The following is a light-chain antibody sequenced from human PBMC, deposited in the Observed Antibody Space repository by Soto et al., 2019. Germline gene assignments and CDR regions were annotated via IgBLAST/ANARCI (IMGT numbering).Light chain of an antibody. J-gene: IGLJ2*01. Sequence: QSVLTQPPSVSGAPGQRVTISCTGSSSNIGAGYDVHWYQQLPGTAPKLLIYGNSNRPSGVPDRFSGSKSGTSASLAITGLQAEDEADYYCQSYDSSLSGSGVVFGGGTKLTVL. CDR1: SSNIGAGYD. V-gene: IGLV1-40*01. CDR2: GNS. CDR3: QSYDSSLSGSGVV.